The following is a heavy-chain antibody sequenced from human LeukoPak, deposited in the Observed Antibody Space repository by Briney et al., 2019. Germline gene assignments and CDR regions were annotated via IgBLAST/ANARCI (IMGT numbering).Heavy chain of an antibody. CDR1: GFTFSNYG. J-gene: IGHJ4*02. D-gene: IGHD6-25*01. Sequence: PGRSLRLSCAASGFTFSNYGMHWVRQAPGKGLEWVAVISYDGSNKYYADSVKGRFTISRDNSKDTLSLQMNSLRGEDTAVYYCARGSAPAGTYHLDCWGQGTLVTVSS. V-gene: IGHV3-30*03. CDR3: ARGSAPAGTYHLDC. CDR2: ISYDGSNK.